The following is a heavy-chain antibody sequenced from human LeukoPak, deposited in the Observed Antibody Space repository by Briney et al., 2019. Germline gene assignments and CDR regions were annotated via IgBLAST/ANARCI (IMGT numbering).Heavy chain of an antibody. CDR1: GFTFSSYA. CDR2: ISGSGGST. V-gene: IGHV3-23*01. CDR3: AKARTFYDFLTGYLDFDF. Sequence: PGGSLRLSCAASGFTFSSYAMSWVRQAPGKGLEWVSAISGSGGSTYYADSVKGRFTISRDNSKNTLYLQTSSLSADDTAVYYCAKARTFYDFLTGYLDFDFWGQGTLVTVSS. J-gene: IGHJ4*02. D-gene: IGHD3-9*01.